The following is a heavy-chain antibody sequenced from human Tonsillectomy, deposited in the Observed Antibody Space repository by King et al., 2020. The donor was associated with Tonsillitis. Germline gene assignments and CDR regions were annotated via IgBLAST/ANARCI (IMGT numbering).Heavy chain of an antibody. CDR2: INGDGTNR. V-gene: IGHV3-74*03. Sequence: EVQLVESGGDLVQPGGSLRLSCAASGFTFSNYWRHWVRQAPGKGLVWVSRINGDGTNRANAVTVEGRFTISRDNAKNTLCLQMDSLRGADTATYYGARMIASSYCTSKGCYEGYDDWGQGALVTAS. CDR1: GFTFSNYW. D-gene: IGHD2-2*01. J-gene: IGHJ4*02. CDR3: ARMIASSYCTSKGCYEGYDD.